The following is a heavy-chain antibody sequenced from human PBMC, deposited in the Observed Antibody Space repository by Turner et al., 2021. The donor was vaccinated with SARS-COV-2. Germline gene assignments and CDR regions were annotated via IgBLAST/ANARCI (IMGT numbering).Heavy chain of an antibody. CDR1: GMTFWHDG. CDR3: ARDSSSSGFFYRDYYFGMDI. CDR2: INQDGSQK. J-gene: IGHJ6*02. Sequence: EAQLVQSGGGLVQPGGSLRLSCRGSGMTFWHDGMSWVRQAPGKGLEWVANINQDGSQKFYVDSVKGRFTISRDDSKNSLFLQMNSLRAEDTAVYYCARDSSSSGFFYRDYYFGMDIWGQGTTVTVS. D-gene: IGHD2-2*01. V-gene: IGHV3-7*01.